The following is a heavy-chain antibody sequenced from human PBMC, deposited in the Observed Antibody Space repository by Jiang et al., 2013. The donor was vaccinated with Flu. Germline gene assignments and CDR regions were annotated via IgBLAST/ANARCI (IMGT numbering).Heavy chain of an antibody. V-gene: IGHV3-33*01. CDR3: ARDPLYGDYPGDFDY. D-gene: IGHD4-17*01. CDR2: IWYDGSNK. CDR1: GFTFSSYG. Sequence: VQLVESGGGVVQPGRSLRLSCAASGFTFSSYGMHWVRQAPGKGLEWVAVIWYDGSNKYYADSVKGRFTISRDNSKNTLYLQMNSLRAEDTAVYYCARDPLYGDYPGDFDYWGQGTWSPSPQ. J-gene: IGHJ4*02.